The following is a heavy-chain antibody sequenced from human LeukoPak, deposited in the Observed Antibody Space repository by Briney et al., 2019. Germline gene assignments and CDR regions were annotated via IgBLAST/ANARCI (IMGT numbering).Heavy chain of an antibody. CDR1: GYSISSGYY. CDR2: IYYSGST. CDR3: ARDYEGAFDI. D-gene: IGHD5-12*01. J-gene: IGHJ3*02. V-gene: IGHV4-38-2*02. Sequence: SETLSLTCTVSGYSISSGYYWGWIRQPPGKGLEWIGSIYYSGSTNYNPSLKSRVTISVDTSKNQFSLKLSSVTAADTAVYYCARDYEGAFDIWGQETMVTVSS.